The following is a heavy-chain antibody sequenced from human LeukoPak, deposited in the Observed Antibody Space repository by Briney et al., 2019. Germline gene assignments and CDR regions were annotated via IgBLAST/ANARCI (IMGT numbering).Heavy chain of an antibody. D-gene: IGHD1-14*01. V-gene: IGHV4-30-4*08. CDR3: ARGKVPDP. CDR1: GGSLSSPDYY. CDR2: IYYSGTT. Sequence: SETLSLTRNVSGGSLSSPDYYWSWIRQPPGKGLEWIGSIYYSGTTFYSPSLKSRVTISLNTSKNQFFLILSSVTVADTAVYYCARGKVPDPWGQGTLVTVSS. J-gene: IGHJ5*02.